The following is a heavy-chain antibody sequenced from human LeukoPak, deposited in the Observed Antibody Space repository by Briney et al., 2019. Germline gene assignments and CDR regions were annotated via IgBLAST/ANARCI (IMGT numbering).Heavy chain of an antibody. V-gene: IGHV3-21*01. Sequence: GGSLRLSCAASGFTFSGYTMDWVRQAPGKGLEWVSSISGSATHIYYADSVKGRFTISRDNAKNSVYLQVNSLRAEDTAVYYCAREGLYSGSVSSDLDYWGQGTLVSVSS. CDR2: ISGSATHI. D-gene: IGHD3-10*01. CDR1: GFTFSGYT. CDR3: AREGLYSGSVSSDLDY. J-gene: IGHJ4*02.